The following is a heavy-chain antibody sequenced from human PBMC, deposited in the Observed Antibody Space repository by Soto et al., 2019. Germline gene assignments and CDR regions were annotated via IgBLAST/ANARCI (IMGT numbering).Heavy chain of an antibody. J-gene: IGHJ4*02. CDR1: GGSISSSSYY. CDR3: ARHDSSGWYYFDY. Sequence: PSETLSLTCTVSGGSISSSSYYWGWIRQPPGKGLEWIGSIYYSGSTYYNPSLKSRVTISVDTSKYQFSLKLSSVTAADTAVYYCARHDSSGWYYFDYWGQGTLVTVSS. D-gene: IGHD6-19*01. V-gene: IGHV4-39*01. CDR2: IYYSGST.